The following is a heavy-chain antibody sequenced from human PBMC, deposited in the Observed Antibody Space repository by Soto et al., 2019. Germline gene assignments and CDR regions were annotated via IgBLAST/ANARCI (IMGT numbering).Heavy chain of an antibody. CDR2: IKSKTDGGTT. J-gene: IGHJ4*02. D-gene: IGHD3-9*01. CDR1: GFTFSNAW. CDR3: TTDQPASGQRYVDWLLYPITDY. V-gene: IGHV3-15*01. Sequence: AGSLRLPCAASGFTFSNAWMSWVRQAPGKGLEWVGRIKSKTDGGTTDYAAPVKGRFTISRDDSKNTLYLQMNSLKTEDTAVYYCTTDQPASGQRYVDWLLYPITDYWGQGTLVTVSS.